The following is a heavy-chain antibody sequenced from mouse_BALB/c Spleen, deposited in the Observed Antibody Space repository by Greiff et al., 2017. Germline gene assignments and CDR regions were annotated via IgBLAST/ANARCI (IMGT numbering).Heavy chain of an antibody. J-gene: IGHJ4*01. D-gene: IGHD4-1*01. V-gene: IGHV1-54*01. Sequence: QVQLKQSGAELVRPGTSVKVSCKASGYAFTNYLIEWVKQRPGQGLEWIGVINPGSGGTNYNEKFKGKATLTADKSSSTAYMQLSSLTSDDSAVYFCARLTVIYYYAMDNWGQGTSVTVSS. CDR2: INPGSGGT. CDR3: ARLTVIYYYAMDN. CDR1: GYAFTNYL.